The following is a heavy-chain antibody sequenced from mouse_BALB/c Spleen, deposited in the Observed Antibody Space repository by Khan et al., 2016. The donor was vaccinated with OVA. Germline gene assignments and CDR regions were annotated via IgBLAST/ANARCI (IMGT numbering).Heavy chain of an antibody. J-gene: IGHJ2*01. CDR3: ANEDYGSSYFDY. CDR2: IWGGGST. V-gene: IGHV2-6-5*01. D-gene: IGHD1-1*01. Sequence: QVQLKESGPGLVAPSQSLSITCTVSGFSLTDYGVSWIRQPPGKGLEWLGAIWGGGSTYYNSALKSRLRISKDNSKSQVFLKMNSLQIDDTAMYYCANEDYGSSYFDYWGQGTTLTVSS. CDR1: GFSLTDYG.